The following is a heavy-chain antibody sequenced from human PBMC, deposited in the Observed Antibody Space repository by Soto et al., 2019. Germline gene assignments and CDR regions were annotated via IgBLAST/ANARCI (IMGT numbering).Heavy chain of an antibody. CDR2: IYTDGSRA. CDR3: ARGAQNYYYFDY. V-gene: IGHV3-74*01. CDR1: GFTFSSHW. J-gene: IGHJ4*02. D-gene: IGHD1-7*01. Sequence: EVQLVESGGGLVQPGGSLRLSCEASGFTFSSHWTHWVRQAPGKGLVWVSRIYTDGSRADYADSVKGRFTISRDNAKNTVYLQVNSLGAEDTAVYYCARGAQNYYYFDYWGQGTLVTVSS.